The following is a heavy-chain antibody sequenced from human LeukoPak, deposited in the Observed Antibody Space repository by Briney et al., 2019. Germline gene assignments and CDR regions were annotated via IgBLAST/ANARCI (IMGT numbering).Heavy chain of an antibody. J-gene: IGHJ5*02. Sequence: GASVKVSCKASGGTFSSYAISWVRQAPGQGLEWMGGIIPIFGTANYAQKFQGRVTITADESTSTAYMELSSLRSEDTAVCYCARGGGVYSYGYWFDPWGQGTLVTVSS. CDR1: GGTFSSYA. D-gene: IGHD5-18*01. V-gene: IGHV1-69*13. CDR3: ARGGGVYSYGYWFDP. CDR2: IIPIFGTA.